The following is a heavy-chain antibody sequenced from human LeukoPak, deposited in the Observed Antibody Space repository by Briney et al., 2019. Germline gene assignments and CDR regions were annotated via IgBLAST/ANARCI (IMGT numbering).Heavy chain of an antibody. CDR1: GGTFSSYA. CDR2: IIPIFGTA. CDR3: ARRIWFGEPQFDY. J-gene: IGHJ4*02. V-gene: IGHV1-69*13. Sequence: ASVKVSCKASGGTFSSYAISWVRQAPGQGLEWMGGIIPIFGTANYAQKFQGRVTITADESTSTAYVELSSLKSDDTAVYYCARRIWFGEPQFDYWGQGTLVTVSS. D-gene: IGHD3-10*01.